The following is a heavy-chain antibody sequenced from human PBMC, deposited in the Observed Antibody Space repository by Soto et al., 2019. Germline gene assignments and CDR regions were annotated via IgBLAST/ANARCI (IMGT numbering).Heavy chain of an antibody. CDR2: INPNSGGT. J-gene: IGHJ6*02. D-gene: IGHD2-2*01. Sequence: GASVKVSCKASGYTFTGYDMHWVRQAPGQGLEWMGWINPNSGGTNYAQKFQGRVTMTRDTSISTAYMELSRLRSDDTAVYYCARAVGYCSSTSCYLGGYYYYGMDVWGQGTTVTVSS. CDR1: GYTFTGYD. V-gene: IGHV1-2*02. CDR3: ARAVGYCSSTSCYLGGYYYYGMDV.